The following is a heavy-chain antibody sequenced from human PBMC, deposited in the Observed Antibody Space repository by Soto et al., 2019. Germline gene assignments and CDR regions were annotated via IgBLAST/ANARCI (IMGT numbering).Heavy chain of an antibody. V-gene: IGHV2-26*01. Sequence: QVTLRESGPGLLKLTETLTLTCNVSGFSLTTGRMGVSLIRQPPGKALEWLAHIFSNAERSYSTFLQGIVTISTDGYGSQLVLSMINMGPVDTGTYFCVRRNADSSSYYYAMDVWGQGTTVTVSS. CDR2: IFSNAER. CDR1: GFSLTTGRMG. J-gene: IGHJ6*02. D-gene: IGHD2-21*02. CDR3: VRRNADSSSYYYAMDV.